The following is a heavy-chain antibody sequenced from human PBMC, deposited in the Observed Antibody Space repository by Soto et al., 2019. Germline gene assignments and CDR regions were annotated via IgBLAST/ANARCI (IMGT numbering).Heavy chain of an antibody. D-gene: IGHD2-2*01. CDR1: SGSINGYY. J-gene: IGHJ5*02. CDR2: ISYRGST. Sequence: SETLSLTCTVSSGSINGYYWSWIRQPPGKGLEWIGYISYRGSTNYNPSLKSRISISVDRSRTQFSLKMSSVTAADTAVYYCARGRVVVPAAVTFNCLHPSGQGALVTVSS. V-gene: IGHV4-59*12. CDR3: ARGRVVVPAAVTFNCLHP.